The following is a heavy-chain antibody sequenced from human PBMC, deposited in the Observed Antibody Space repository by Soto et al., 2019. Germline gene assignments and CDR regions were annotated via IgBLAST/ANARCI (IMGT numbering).Heavy chain of an antibody. J-gene: IGHJ4*02. Sequence: PGGSLRLSCAASGLTFSNYAMSWVRQAPGKGLEWVSAISGNGGNTYYADSVKGRFTISRDNSKNTLYLQMNSLRAEDTAVYYCAKESYNRRTDLDYWGQGTLVTVSS. CDR1: GLTFSNYA. D-gene: IGHD3-10*01. CDR3: AKESYNRRTDLDY. V-gene: IGHV3-23*01. CDR2: ISGNGGNT.